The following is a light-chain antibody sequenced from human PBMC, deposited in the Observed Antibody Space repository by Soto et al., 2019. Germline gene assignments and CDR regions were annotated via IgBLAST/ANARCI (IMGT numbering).Light chain of an antibody. CDR3: QQYNKWPRT. CDR2: GAS. J-gene: IGKJ1*01. CDR1: QSVSSTY. Sequence: EVVMTQSPATLSVSPGEDVTLSCRASQSVSSTYLAWYQQKPGQAPRLLIYGASTRATAIPARFSGSGSGTEFTLTISSLQSEDFALYYCQQYNKWPRTFGQGTKV. V-gene: IGKV3-15*01.